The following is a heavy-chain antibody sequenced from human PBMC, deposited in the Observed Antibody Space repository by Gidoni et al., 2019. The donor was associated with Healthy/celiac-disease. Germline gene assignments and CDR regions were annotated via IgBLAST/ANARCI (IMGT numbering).Heavy chain of an antibody. CDR2: INPNSCGT. CDR3: ARGNTAMVTYWFDP. D-gene: IGHD5-18*01. CDR1: GYTLPGYS. Sequence: QVQLVQSGAEEKKRGASVKVSGKASGYTLPGYSMHWVRQAPGQGLEWMGRINPNSCGTNYAQKFQGRVTMTRDTSISTAYMELSRLRSYDTAVYYCARGNTAMVTYWFDPWGQGTLVTVSS. V-gene: IGHV1-2*06. J-gene: IGHJ5*02.